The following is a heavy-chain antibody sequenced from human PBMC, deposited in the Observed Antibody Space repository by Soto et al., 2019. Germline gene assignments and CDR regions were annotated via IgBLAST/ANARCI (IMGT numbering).Heavy chain of an antibody. D-gene: IGHD3-22*01. CDR2: IYHTGNA. J-gene: IGHJ5*02. Sequence: PSETLSLTCSVSGDSSSNSRFYWAWIRQPPGEGLEWIGSIYHTGNAYYNPSLKSRVTIFVDTSKNQFSLKLTSVTAADTALYYCARDYFDSSDYTTNWFDPWGQGTLVTVSS. CDR1: GDSSSNSRFY. CDR3: ARDYFDSSDYTTNWFDP. V-gene: IGHV4-39*01.